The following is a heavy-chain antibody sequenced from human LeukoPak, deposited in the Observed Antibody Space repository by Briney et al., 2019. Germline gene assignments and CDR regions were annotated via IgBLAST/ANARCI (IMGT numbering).Heavy chain of an antibody. J-gene: IGHJ4*02. V-gene: IGHV4-61*02. CDR3: ASGYYYGSGSYYNVDLMGD. CDR1: GGSISSGSYY. Sequence: NPSETLSLTCTVSGGSISSGSYYWSWIRQPAGKGLEWIGRIYTSGSTNYNPSLKSRVTISVDTSKNQFSLKLSSVTAADTAVYYCASGYYYGSGSYYNVDLMGDWGQGTLVTVSS. D-gene: IGHD3-10*01. CDR2: IYTSGST.